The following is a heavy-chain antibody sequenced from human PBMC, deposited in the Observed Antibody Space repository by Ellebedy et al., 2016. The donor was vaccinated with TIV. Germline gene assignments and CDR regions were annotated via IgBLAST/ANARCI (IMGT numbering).Heavy chain of an antibody. CDR1: GFTFSSYS. CDR2: ITSSSSAI. D-gene: IGHD3-22*01. CDR3: ARVYYYDSSALFDP. Sequence: PGGSLRLSCAASGFTFSSYSMTWVRQAPGKGLEWVSYITSSSSAIYYADSVKGRFTISRDNAKNSLCLQMDSLRAEDTAVYYCARVYYYDSSALFDPWGQGTQVTVSS. V-gene: IGHV3-48*04. J-gene: IGHJ5*02.